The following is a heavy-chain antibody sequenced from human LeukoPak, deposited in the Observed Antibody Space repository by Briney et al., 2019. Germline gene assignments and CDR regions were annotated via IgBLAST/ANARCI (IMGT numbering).Heavy chain of an antibody. CDR1: GGSISSGGYY. CDR2: IYYSGST. Sequence: SETLSLTCAVSGGSISSGGYYWSWIRQHRGKGLEWIGYIYYSGSTYYNPSLKSRVTISVDTSKNQFSLKLSSVTAADTAVYYCARARQQLVSIDYWGQGTLVTVSS. J-gene: IGHJ4*02. CDR3: ARARQQLVSIDY. D-gene: IGHD6-13*01. V-gene: IGHV4-31*11.